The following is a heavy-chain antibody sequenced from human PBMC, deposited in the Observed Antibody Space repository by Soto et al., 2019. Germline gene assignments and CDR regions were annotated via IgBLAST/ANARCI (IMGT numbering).Heavy chain of an antibody. V-gene: IGHV4-39*01. CDR3: ARRERYYGSPGWFDP. CDR1: GGSISSFTYY. D-gene: IGHD3-10*01. J-gene: IGHJ5*02. Sequence: PSETLSLTCSVSGGSISSFTYYWGWIRQPPGKGLEWIGTVYYNENTYYNPSLKRRVTITVDTAKNQFSLNLRSVTAADTAMYFCARRERYYGSPGWFDPWGPGTRVTVSS. CDR2: VYYNENT.